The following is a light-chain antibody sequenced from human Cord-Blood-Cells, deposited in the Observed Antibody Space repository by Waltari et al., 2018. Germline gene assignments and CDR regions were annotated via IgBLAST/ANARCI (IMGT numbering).Light chain of an antibody. CDR2: EGS. Sequence: QSALTQPASVSGSPGQSITISCPGTSSDVGCYNLVSWYQQHPGKAPQLMIYEGSRRPSGVSKRFSGSKSGNTASLTISGLQAEDEADYYCCSYAGSSTFVVFGGGTKLTVL. V-gene: IGLV2-23*03. CDR3: CSYAGSSTFVV. CDR1: SSDVGCYNL. J-gene: IGLJ2*01.